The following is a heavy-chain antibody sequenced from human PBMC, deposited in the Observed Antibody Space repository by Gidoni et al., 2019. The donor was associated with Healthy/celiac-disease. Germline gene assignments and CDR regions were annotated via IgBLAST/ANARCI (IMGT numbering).Heavy chain of an antibody. J-gene: IGHJ5*02. Sequence: EVQLVESGGGLVQPGGSLRLSCAASGFTFSSYWMSWVRQAPGKGLEWVANIKQDGSEKYYVDSVKGRFTISRDNAKNSLYLQMNSLRAEDTAVYYCASQDPGYGDYEDQNWFDPWGQGTLVTVSS. V-gene: IGHV3-7*01. D-gene: IGHD4-17*01. CDR1: GFTFSSYW. CDR2: IKQDGSEK. CDR3: ASQDPGYGDYEDQNWFDP.